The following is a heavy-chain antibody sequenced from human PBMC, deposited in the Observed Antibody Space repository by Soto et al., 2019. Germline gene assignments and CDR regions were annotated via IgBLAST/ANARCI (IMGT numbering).Heavy chain of an antibody. Sequence: GGSLRLSCAASGFTFSSYGMHWVRQAPGKGLEWVAVIWYDGSNKYYADSVKGRFTISRDNSKNTLYLQMNSLRAEDTAVYYCARDPPGDSSGYYDYWGQGTLVTVSS. CDR2: IWYDGSNK. CDR1: GFTFSSYG. J-gene: IGHJ4*02. D-gene: IGHD3-22*01. V-gene: IGHV3-33*01. CDR3: ARDPPGDSSGYYDY.